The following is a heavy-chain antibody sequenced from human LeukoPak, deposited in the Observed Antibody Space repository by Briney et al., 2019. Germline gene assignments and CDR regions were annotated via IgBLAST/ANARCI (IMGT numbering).Heavy chain of an antibody. V-gene: IGHV3-9*01. CDR3: ARNVPFDY. Sequence: GGSLRLSCAASGFTFDDYAMHWVRQAPGKGLEWVSGISWNSGSIGYADSVKGRFTISRDNAKNSLYLQMNSLRAEDTALYYCARNVPFDYWGQGTLVTVSS. CDR1: GFTFDDYA. CDR2: ISWNSGSI. J-gene: IGHJ4*02.